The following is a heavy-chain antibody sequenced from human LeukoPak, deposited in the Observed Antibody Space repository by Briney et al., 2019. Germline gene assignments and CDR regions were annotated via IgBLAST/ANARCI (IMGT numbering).Heavy chain of an antibody. D-gene: IGHD3-10*01. V-gene: IGHV4-61*02. Sequence: SETLSLTCTVSGGSISSGSYYWSWIRQPAGKGLEWIGRIYTSGSTNYNPSLKSRVTISVDTSKNQFSLKLSSVTAADTAVYYCARRQRPYYGSGRVTNWFDPWGQGTLVTVSS. CDR2: IYTSGST. CDR1: GGSISSGSYY. CDR3: ARRQRPYYGSGRVTNWFDP. J-gene: IGHJ5*02.